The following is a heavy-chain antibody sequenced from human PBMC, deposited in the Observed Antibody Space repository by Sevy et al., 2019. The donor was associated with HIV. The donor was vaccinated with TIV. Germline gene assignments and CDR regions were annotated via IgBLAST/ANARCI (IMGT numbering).Heavy chain of an antibody. V-gene: IGHV3-21*04. Sequence: GGSLRLSCAASGFTFSTYSMNWVRQSPGKGLEWVSFISSGSTYIHYADSVKGRFTISRDNAKNSLYLQMNSLRADDTALYYCAKGPATFCSDDSCPPRKWGQGTRVTVSS. CDR3: AKGPATFCSDDSCPPRK. CDR1: GFTFSTYS. J-gene: IGHJ4*02. CDR2: ISSGSTYI. D-gene: IGHD2-21*01.